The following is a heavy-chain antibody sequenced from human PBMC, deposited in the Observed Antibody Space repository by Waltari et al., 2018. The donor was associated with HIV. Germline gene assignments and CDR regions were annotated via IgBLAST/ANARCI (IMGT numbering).Heavy chain of an antibody. CDR2: INPNSGGT. Sequence: QVQLVQSGAEVKKPGASVKVSCKASGYHFTGSYLHWVLQAHGQGIEWMGWINPNSGGTNYAQKCQGRVTMTRDTSISTAYMELSRLRSDDTAVYYCAREYSSSSRTGDYWGQGTLVTVSS. CDR3: AREYSSSSRTGDY. J-gene: IGHJ4*02. D-gene: IGHD6-6*01. CDR1: GYHFTGSY. V-gene: IGHV1-2*02.